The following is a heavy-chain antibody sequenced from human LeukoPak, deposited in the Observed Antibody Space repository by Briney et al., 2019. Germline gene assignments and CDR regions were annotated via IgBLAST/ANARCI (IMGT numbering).Heavy chain of an antibody. V-gene: IGHV4-59*08. CDR3: ARLPLAAAGRGYYYYYGMDV. Sequence: SETLSLTRTVSGGSISSYYWSWIRQPPGKGLEWIGYISYSGSTNYNPSLKSRVTISVDTSKNQFSLKLSSVTAADTAVYYCARLPLAAAGRGYYYYYGMDVWGQGTTVTVSS. CDR2: ISYSGST. D-gene: IGHD6-13*01. J-gene: IGHJ6*02. CDR1: GGSISSYY.